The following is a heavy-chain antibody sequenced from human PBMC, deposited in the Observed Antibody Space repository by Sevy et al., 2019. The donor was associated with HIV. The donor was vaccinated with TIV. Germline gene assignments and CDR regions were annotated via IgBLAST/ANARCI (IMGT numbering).Heavy chain of an antibody. D-gene: IGHD2-8*01. J-gene: IGHJ4*02. CDR2: FSFGCGRL. CDR3: AREGCTKPHDY. Sequence: GGSLRLSCEASGFTISNYSMSWVRQAPGKGLEWVSTFSFGCGRLNYADSVKGRFTISRDDSKNTLYLQMNSLRAEDTAVYYCAREGCTKPHDYWGQGTLVTVSS. CDR1: GFTISNYS. V-gene: IGHV3-23*01.